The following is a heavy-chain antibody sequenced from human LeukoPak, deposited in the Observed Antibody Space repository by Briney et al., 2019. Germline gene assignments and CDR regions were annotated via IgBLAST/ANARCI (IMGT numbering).Heavy chain of an antibody. CDR1: GGSISTSSYY. Sequence: SETLSLTCTVSGGSISTSSYYWGWVRQPPGKGLEWIGSIYYSGSTYYNPSLKSRVTISVDTSKNQFSLKLSSVTAADTAVYYCDSGGAPPPRGSEAFDIWGQGTMVTVSS. D-gene: IGHD3-10*01. CDR3: DSGGAPPPRGSEAFDI. CDR2: IYYSGST. J-gene: IGHJ3*02. V-gene: IGHV4-39*07.